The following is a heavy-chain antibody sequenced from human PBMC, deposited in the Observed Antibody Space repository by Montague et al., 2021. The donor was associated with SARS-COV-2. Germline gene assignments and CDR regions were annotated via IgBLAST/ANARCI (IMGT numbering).Heavy chain of an antibody. D-gene: IGHD2-2*01. CDR1: GGSFSGYY. Sequence: SETLSLTCAVYGGSFSGYYWSSILHPPGKGLERIGEISHRGSTDYYPSLKSRVTISIDTSKYQFYLKLSSLTAADTAVYYCARFAYRLLFIASYYGMDVWGQGTTVTVSS. CDR3: ARFAYRLLFIASYYGMDV. V-gene: IGHV4-34*01. J-gene: IGHJ6*02. CDR2: ISHRGST.